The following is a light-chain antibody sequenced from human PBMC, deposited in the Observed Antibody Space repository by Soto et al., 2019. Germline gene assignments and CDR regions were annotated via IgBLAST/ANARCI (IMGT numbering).Light chain of an antibody. V-gene: IGKV1-5*01. CDR1: QSIGTW. CDR2: DAS. Sequence: DIQMTQSPSALSASVGDRLTITCRASQSIGTWLAWYQQKPGKAPTLLIFDASSLQSGVPSRFSGSGSGTEFTLTISSLQPDDFATYYCQQYNSFTWAFGHGTRVEIE. CDR3: QQYNSFTWA. J-gene: IGKJ1*01.